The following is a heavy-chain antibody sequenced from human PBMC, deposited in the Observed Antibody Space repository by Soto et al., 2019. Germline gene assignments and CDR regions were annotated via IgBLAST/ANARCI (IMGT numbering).Heavy chain of an antibody. Sequence: ASVKVSCKASGYTFTIYGISWVLQAPGQGLEWMGWISAYNGNTNYAQKLQGRVTMTTDTSTSTAYMELRSLRSDDTAVYYCATHSRLGYCSGGSCYDYWGQGTLVTVSS. V-gene: IGHV1-18*01. J-gene: IGHJ4*01. CDR2: ISAYNGNT. CDR1: GYTFTIYG. CDR3: ATHSRLGYCSGGSCYDY. D-gene: IGHD2-15*01.